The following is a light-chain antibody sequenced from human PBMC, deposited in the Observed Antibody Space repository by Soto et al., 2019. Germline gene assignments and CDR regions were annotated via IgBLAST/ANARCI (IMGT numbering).Light chain of an antibody. V-gene: IGKV1-5*01. CDR3: QQYYSYPYT. J-gene: IGKJ2*01. Sequence: DIQMTQSPSNRSASVGDRVTITCRASQIIGSSLAWYQHKPGKAPKLLIYDALTLQSGVPSRYSGSESGTEFTLTISSLQPGDSATYYCQQYYSYPYTFGQGTKLEI. CDR2: DAL. CDR1: QIIGSS.